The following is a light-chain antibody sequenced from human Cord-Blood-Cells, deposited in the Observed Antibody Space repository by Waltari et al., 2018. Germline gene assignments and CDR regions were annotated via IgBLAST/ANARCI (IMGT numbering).Light chain of an antibody. J-gene: IGKJ5*01. CDR2: GAS. CDR1: QSVSSN. Sequence: EIVMTQSPTTLSVSPGERATLSCRASQSVSSNLAWYQQKPGQAPRLLIYGASTRATGIPARFSGSGSGTEFNLTISSLQSDGFAFYLCQQYNNGPRITCGHGTRLEIK. V-gene: IGKV3-15*01. CDR3: QQYNNGPRIT.